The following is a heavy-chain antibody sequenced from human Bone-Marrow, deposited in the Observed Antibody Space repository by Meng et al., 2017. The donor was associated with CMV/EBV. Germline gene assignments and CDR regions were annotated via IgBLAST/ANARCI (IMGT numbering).Heavy chain of an antibody. CDR1: GFTFSSYW. CDR2: INHSGST. J-gene: IGHJ5*02. CDR3: ARGFRYSYGSNWVWFDP. Sequence: ESLKISCAAPGFTFSSYWMSWIRQPPGKGLEWIGEINHSGSTNYNPSLKSRVTISVDTSKNPFFLKLSSVTAADTAVYYCARGFRYSYGSNWVWFDPWGQGTLVTVSS. D-gene: IGHD5-18*01. V-gene: IGHV4-34*01.